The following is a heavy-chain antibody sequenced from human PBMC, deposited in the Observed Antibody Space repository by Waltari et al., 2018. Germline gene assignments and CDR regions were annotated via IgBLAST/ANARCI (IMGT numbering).Heavy chain of an antibody. CDR3: ARVGYSYGYGYYFDY. CDR1: GGSISSYY. CDR2: IYYRGST. J-gene: IGHJ4*02. V-gene: IGHV4-59*01. Sequence: QVQLQESGPGLVKPSETLSLTCTVSGGSISSYYWSWIRQPPGKGLEWIGYIYYRGSTNYHPSLKSRVTISVDTSENQFSLKLSSVTAADTAVYYCARVGYSYGYGYYFDYWGQGTLVTVSS. D-gene: IGHD5-18*01.